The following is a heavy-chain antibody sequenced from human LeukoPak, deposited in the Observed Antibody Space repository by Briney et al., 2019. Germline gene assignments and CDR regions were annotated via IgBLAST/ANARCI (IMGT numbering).Heavy chain of an antibody. D-gene: IGHD4-17*01. V-gene: IGHV1-18*01. Sequence: GASVKVSCKASGGTFSSYAISWVRQAPGQGLEWMGWISAYNGNTNYAQKLQGRVTMTTDTSTSTAYMELRSLRSDDTAVYYCARDFTTVTTQFDYWGQGTLVTVSS. CDR3: ARDFTTVTTQFDY. J-gene: IGHJ4*02. CDR1: GGTFSSYA. CDR2: ISAYNGNT.